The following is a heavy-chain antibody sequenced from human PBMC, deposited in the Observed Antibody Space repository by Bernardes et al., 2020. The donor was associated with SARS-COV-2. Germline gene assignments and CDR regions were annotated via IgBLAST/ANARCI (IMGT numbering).Heavy chain of an antibody. CDR3: ATQTAGYFDY. D-gene: IGHD1-1*01. CDR1: GGSISSSGYY. CDR2: IYYSGNT. Sequence: LSLTCNVSGGSISSSGYYWGWIRQPPGKGLEWIGYIYYSGNTYYNLSLKSRVTISVDSPKNQFSLKLTSVTAADTAVYYCATQTAGYFDYWGQGTLVTVSS. J-gene: IGHJ4*02. V-gene: IGHV4-39*01.